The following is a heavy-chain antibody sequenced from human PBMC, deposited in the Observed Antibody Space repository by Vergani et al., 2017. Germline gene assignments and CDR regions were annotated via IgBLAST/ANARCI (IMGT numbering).Heavy chain of an antibody. J-gene: IGHJ4*02. D-gene: IGHD3-22*01. Sequence: QLVQSGAEVKKPGSSVKVSCKASGFTFTSSAVQWVRQARGQRLEWIGWIVVGSGNTNYAQKFQERVTITRDMSTSTAYMELSSLRSEDTAVYYCAADVYDSSGYYYYFDYWGQGTLVTVSS. V-gene: IGHV1-58*01. CDR3: AADVYDSSGYYYYFDY. CDR1: GFTFTSSA. CDR2: IVVGSGNT.